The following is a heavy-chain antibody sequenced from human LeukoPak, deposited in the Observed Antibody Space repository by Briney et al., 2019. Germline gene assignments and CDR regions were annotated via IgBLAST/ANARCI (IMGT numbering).Heavy chain of an antibody. CDR1: GYTFTTYW. Sequence: GESLKISCKGSGYTFTTYWIGWVRQMPGKGLEWMGIIYPSDSDTRYSPSFQGQITISADKSISTAYLQWSGLKASDTAIYYCARRPYYYGMDVWGQGTAVTVFS. CDR3: ARRPYYYGMDV. J-gene: IGHJ6*02. CDR2: IYPSDSDT. V-gene: IGHV5-51*01.